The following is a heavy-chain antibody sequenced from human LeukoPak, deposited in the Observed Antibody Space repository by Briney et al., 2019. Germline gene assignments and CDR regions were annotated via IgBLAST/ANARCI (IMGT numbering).Heavy chain of an antibody. Sequence: GGSLRLSCAASGFTFSSYAMHWVRQAPGKGLGWVAVISYDGSNKYYADSVKGRFTISRDNSKNTLYLQMNSLRAEDTAMYYCASELQGCSGGPCYLFDYWGQGTLVTVSS. CDR1: GFTFSSYA. CDR3: ASELQGCSGGPCYLFDY. V-gene: IGHV3-30*03. CDR2: ISYDGSNK. J-gene: IGHJ4*02. D-gene: IGHD2-15*01.